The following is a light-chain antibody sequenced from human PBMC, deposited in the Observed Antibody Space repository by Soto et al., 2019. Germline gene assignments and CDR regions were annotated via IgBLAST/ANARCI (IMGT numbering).Light chain of an antibody. CDR2: GAS. CDR1: QSVSSNY. Sequence: ESVLTQSPGTLSLSPGERATLSCRASQSVSSNYLAWYQQKPGQAPRLLIYGASSRATGIPDRSSGSGSGTDFTLTISRLEPEDFAVYYCQQYGGSPPQTFGQGTKVDIK. CDR3: QQYGGSPPQT. V-gene: IGKV3-20*01. J-gene: IGKJ1*01.